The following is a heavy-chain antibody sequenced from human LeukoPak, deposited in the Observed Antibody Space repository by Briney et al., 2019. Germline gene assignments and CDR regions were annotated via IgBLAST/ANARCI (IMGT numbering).Heavy chain of an antibody. Sequence: PSETLSLTCAVYGGSFSGYYWSWIRRPPGKGLEWIGEINHRGNTNYNPSLKSRVTLSVDTSKNQFSLKMTSVTAADTAVYYCARASGYSYGYTHYWGQGTLVTVSS. D-gene: IGHD5-18*01. CDR3: ARASGYSYGYTHY. CDR1: GGSFSGYY. CDR2: INHRGNT. V-gene: IGHV4-34*01. J-gene: IGHJ4*02.